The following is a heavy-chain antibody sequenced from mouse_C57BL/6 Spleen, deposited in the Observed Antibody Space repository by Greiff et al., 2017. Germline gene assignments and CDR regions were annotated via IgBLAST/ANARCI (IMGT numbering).Heavy chain of an antibody. D-gene: IGHD1-1*01. J-gene: IGHJ1*03. CDR2: IYPRSGNT. CDR1: GYTFTSYG. V-gene: IGHV1-81*01. Sequence: QVQLQQSGAELARPGASVKLSCKASGYTFTSYGISWVKQRTGQGLEWIGEIYPRSGNTYYNEKFKGKATLTADKSSSTAYMELRSLTSEDSAVYFCARDYGSSWYFDVGGTGTTATVSS. CDR3: ARDYGSSWYFDV.